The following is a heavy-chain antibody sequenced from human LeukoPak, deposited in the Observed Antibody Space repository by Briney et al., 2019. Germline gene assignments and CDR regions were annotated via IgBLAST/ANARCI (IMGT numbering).Heavy chain of an antibody. D-gene: IGHD3-3*01. CDR1: GYTFTGYY. Sequence: ASVKVSCKASGYTFTGYYMHWVRQAPGQGLEWMGWINPNSGGTNYAQKFQGRVTMTRDTSISTAYMELSRLRSDDTAVYYCASMSDFWSGPYGMDVWGQGTTVTVSS. CDR3: ASMSDFWSGPYGMDV. V-gene: IGHV1-2*02. J-gene: IGHJ6*02. CDR2: INPNSGGT.